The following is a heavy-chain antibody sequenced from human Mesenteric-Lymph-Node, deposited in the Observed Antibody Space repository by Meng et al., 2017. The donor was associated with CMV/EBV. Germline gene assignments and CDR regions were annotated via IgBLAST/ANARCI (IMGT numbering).Heavy chain of an antibody. CDR2: IYYSGST. CDR3: VRVLKTYYYDSSGYSSPHYFDY. V-gene: IGHV4-39*01. Sequence: YWGWIRQPPGKGLEWIGNIYYSGSTYYNPSLKSRVTISVDTSKNQFSLKLSSVTAADTAVYYCVRVLKTYYYDSSGYSSPHYFDYWGQGTLVTVSS. CDR1: Y. D-gene: IGHD3-22*01. J-gene: IGHJ4*02.